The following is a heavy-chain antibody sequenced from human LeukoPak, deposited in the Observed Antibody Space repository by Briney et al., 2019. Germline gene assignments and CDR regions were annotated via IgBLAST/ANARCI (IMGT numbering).Heavy chain of an antibody. CDR2: IIPIFGTA. CDR3: ARGTSRDYYDSSGHIDY. V-gene: IGHV1-69*05. D-gene: IGHD3-22*01. CDR1: GGTFSSYA. Sequence: SVKVSCKASGGTFSSYAISWVRQAPGQGLEWMGRIIPIFGTANYAQKFQGRVTMTRDTSISTAYMELSRLRSDDTAVYYCARGTSRDYYDSSGHIDYWGQGTLVTVSS. J-gene: IGHJ4*02.